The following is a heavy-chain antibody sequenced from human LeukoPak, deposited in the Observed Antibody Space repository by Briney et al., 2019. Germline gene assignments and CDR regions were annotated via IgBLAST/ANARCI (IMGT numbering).Heavy chain of an antibody. Sequence: SETLSLTCTVAGGSINSYYWAWIRQPPGKGLEWIGYIYYSGSTNYNPSLKSRVTISADTSKNQFSLKLSSVTAADTAVYYCARETSQKGAHYMDVWGKGTTVTISS. CDR1: GGSINSYY. CDR2: IYYSGST. D-gene: IGHD3-16*01. CDR3: ARETSQKGAHYMDV. J-gene: IGHJ6*03. V-gene: IGHV4-59*01.